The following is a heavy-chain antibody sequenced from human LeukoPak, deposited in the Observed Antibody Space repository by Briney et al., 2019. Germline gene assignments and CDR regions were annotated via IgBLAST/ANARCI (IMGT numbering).Heavy chain of an antibody. J-gene: IGHJ3*02. Sequence: ASETLSLTCTASGGSISSGSYYWSWIRQPAGKGLEWIGRIYTSGSTNYNPSLKSRVTISVDTSKNQFSLKLSSVTAADTAVYYCARARRGAFDIWGQGTMVTVSS. CDR2: IYTSGST. CDR3: ARARRGAFDI. CDR1: GGSISSGSYY. V-gene: IGHV4-61*02.